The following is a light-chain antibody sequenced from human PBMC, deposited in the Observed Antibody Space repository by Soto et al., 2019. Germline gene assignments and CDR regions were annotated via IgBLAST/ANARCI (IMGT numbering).Light chain of an antibody. V-gene: IGLV2-8*01. Sequence: QSVLTQPPSASGSPGQSVTISCTGTSSDVGAYNYVSWYQQHPGKAPKLMIYEVSKRPSGVPDRFSGSKSGNTASLTVSGLQAEDEADYYCNSYAGSNPFPYVFGTGNKVTVL. CDR3: NSYAGSNPFPYV. CDR2: EVS. J-gene: IGLJ1*01. CDR1: SSDVGAYNY.